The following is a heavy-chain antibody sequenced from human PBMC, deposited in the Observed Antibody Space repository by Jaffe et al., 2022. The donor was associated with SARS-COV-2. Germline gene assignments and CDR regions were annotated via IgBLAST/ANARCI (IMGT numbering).Heavy chain of an antibody. V-gene: IGHV3-23*01. J-gene: IGHJ4*02. Sequence: EVQLLESGGGLVQPGGSLRLSCAASGFTFSNYAMTWVRQAPGKGLEWVSGTGGSGGDTYYADSVKGRFTISRDDSKSTLYLQMNSLRAEDTAVYYCARAYSYGPFDYWGQGTLVTVSS. CDR1: GFTFSNYA. CDR2: TGGSGGDT. D-gene: IGHD5-18*01. CDR3: ARAYSYGPFDY.